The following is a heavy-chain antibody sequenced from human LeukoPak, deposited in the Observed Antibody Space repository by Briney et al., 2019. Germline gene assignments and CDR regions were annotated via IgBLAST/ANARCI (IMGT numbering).Heavy chain of an antibody. J-gene: IGHJ4*02. Sequence: PGRSLRLSCAASGFTFSSYAMHWVRQAPGKGLEWVAIISYDGSNKYYSDSEKGRFTISRDDSKNTLYLQMNSLRAEDTAVYYCARELTTYLVTATHRPSYWGQGTLVTVSS. CDR1: GFTFSSYA. CDR3: ARELTTYLVTATHRPSY. D-gene: IGHD2-15*01. V-gene: IGHV3-30*04. CDR2: ISYDGSNK.